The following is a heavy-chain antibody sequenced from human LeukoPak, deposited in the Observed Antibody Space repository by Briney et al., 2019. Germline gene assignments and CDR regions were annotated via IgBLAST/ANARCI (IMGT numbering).Heavy chain of an antibody. V-gene: IGHV3-23*01. CDR3: AKNARYYYYYYMDV. CDR2: ISGSGGST. J-gene: IGHJ6*03. Sequence: PGGSLRLSCAASGFTFSGYGMSWVRQAPGKGLEWVSAISGSGGSTYYADSVKGRFTISRDNSKNTLYLQMNSLRAEDTAVYYCAKNARYYYYYYMDVWGKGTTVTISS. CDR1: GFTFSGYG.